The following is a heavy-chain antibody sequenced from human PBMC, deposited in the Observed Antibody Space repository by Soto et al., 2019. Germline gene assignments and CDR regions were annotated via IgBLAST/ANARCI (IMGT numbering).Heavy chain of an antibody. D-gene: IGHD6-13*01. V-gene: IGHV3-33*01. CDR2: IWNDGSNS. Sequence: QVQLVESGGGGVQPGRSLRLSCTASGFTCNNYGMHWVRQAPGKGLEWLAVIWNDGSNSSYANSVKGRFTISRDNSKNTRYLQMSRRRPEDTAVYYCARRQIPPPTRGAANARGGMDVWGQGTTVTVSS. CDR3: ARRQIPPPTRGAANARGGMDV. J-gene: IGHJ6*02. CDR1: GFTCNNYG.